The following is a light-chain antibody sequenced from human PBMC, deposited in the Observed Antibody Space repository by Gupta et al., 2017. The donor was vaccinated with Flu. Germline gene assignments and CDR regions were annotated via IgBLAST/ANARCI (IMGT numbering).Light chain of an antibody. CDR1: QSVSTY. Sequence: GDRVTITCRASQSVSTYLHWYQHKPGKAPNLLIYSASKLQSGVPSRFSGSGSGTDFTLTINCLQPEDFATYYCQQSHSFPLTFGGGTKVEIK. J-gene: IGKJ4*01. CDR2: SAS. V-gene: IGKV1-39*01. CDR3: QQSHSFPLT.